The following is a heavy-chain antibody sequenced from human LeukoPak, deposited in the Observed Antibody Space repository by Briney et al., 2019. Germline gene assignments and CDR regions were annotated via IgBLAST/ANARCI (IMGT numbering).Heavy chain of an antibody. CDR1: GGSISSYY. CDR2: IYYSGST. J-gene: IGHJ4*02. CDR3: ARDDYDRVFDY. V-gene: IGHV4-59*01. D-gene: IGHD3-22*01. Sequence: PSETLSLTCTVSGGSISSYYWSWIRQPPGKGLEWIGYIYYSGSTNYNPSLKSQVTISVDTSKNQFSLKLSSVTAADTAVYYCARDDYDRVFDYWGQGTLVTVSS.